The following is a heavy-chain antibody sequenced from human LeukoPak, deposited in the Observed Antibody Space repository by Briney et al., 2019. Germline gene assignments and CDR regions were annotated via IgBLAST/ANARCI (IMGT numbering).Heavy chain of an antibody. CDR3: ARESQEKYYFDY. CDR1: GGSIGSYY. D-gene: IGHD5-24*01. Sequence: TSETLSLTCTVSGGSIGSYYWSWIRQPPGKGLEWIGYIYYSGSTNYNPSLKSRVTISVGTSKNQFSLKLSSVTAADTAVYYCARESQEKYYFDYWGQGTLVTVSS. J-gene: IGHJ4*02. CDR2: IYYSGST. V-gene: IGHV4-59*12.